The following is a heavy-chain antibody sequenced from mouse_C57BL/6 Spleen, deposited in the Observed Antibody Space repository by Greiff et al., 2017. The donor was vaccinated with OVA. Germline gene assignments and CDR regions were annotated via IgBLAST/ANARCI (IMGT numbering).Heavy chain of an antibody. CDR1: GYSFTDYN. CDR2: INPNYGTT. J-gene: IGHJ1*03. Sequence: EVQLQQSGPELVKPGASVKISCKASGYSFTDYNMNWVKQSNGKSLEWIGVINPNYGTTSYNQKFKGKATLTVDQSSSTAYMQLNSLTSEDSAVYYCASPYYGSSHWYFDVWGTGTTVTVSS. V-gene: IGHV1-39*01. D-gene: IGHD1-1*01. CDR3: ASPYYGSSHWYFDV.